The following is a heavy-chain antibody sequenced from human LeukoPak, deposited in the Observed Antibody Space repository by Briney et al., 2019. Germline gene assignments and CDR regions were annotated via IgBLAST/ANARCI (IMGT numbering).Heavy chain of an antibody. CDR2: INHSGST. J-gene: IGHJ6*03. CDR1: GGSFSGYY. Sequence: SETLSLTCAVYGGSFSGYYWSWIRQPPGKGLEWIGEINHSGSTNYNPSLKGRVTISVDTSKNQFSLKLSSVTAADTAVYYCARGQLVVFCYYMDVWGKGTTVTVSS. CDR3: ARGQLVVFCYYMDV. D-gene: IGHD6-6*01. V-gene: IGHV4-34*01.